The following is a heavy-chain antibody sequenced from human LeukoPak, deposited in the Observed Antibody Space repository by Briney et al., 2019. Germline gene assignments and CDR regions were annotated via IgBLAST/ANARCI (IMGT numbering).Heavy chain of an antibody. Sequence: GASVKVSCTASGYTFTSYDINRVRQATGQGLGWMGWMNPNSGDTGYAQKYTGRVTITRYTSKSTTYMELGRLRYEDTAVYYCARVGEGNYDFWSGSLLFGYWGQGTLVTVSS. CDR3: ARVGEGNYDFWSGSLLFGY. D-gene: IGHD3-3*01. CDR1: GYTFTSYD. CDR2: MNPNSGDT. V-gene: IGHV1-8*03. J-gene: IGHJ4*02.